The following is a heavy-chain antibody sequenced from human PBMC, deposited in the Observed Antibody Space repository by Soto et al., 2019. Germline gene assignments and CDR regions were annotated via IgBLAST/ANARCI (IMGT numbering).Heavy chain of an antibody. CDR1: GASISSTTSGNW. V-gene: IGHV4-4*02. J-gene: IGHJ4*02. Sequence: QVHLQESGPGLVRPSGTLSLTCAVSGASISSTTSGNWWSWVRQPPRKGLEWIGEIYHSGSTNYNPSLKSRVTMSVDKSTNQFSLELTSVTAADTAVYYCARMVGATLVDFWGQGTLVTVSS. CDR2: IYHSGST. CDR3: ARMVGATLVDF. D-gene: IGHD1-26*01.